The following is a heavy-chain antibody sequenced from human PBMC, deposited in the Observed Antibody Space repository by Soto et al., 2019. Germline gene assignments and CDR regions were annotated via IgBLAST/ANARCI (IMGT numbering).Heavy chain of an antibody. Sequence: ASVKVSCKASGYTFTSYYMHWVRQAPGQGLEWMGIINPSAGSTSYAQKFQGRVTMTRDTPTSTVYMELSSLRSEDTAVYYCARDLYSNYFLYFYYYMDVWGKGTTVTVSS. V-gene: IGHV1-46*03. CDR3: ARDLYSNYFLYFYYYMDV. CDR1: GYTFTSYY. J-gene: IGHJ6*03. D-gene: IGHD4-4*01. CDR2: INPSAGST.